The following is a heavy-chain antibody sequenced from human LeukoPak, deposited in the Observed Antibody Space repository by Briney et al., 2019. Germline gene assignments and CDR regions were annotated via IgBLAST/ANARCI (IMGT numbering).Heavy chain of an antibody. J-gene: IGHJ4*02. V-gene: IGHV3-23*01. D-gene: IGHD2-21*01. CDR1: GFTFSSYA. CDR2: ISGSGGST. CDR3: ARAAEPICGGDCYFDY. Sequence: PGGSLRLSCAASGFTFSSYAMSWVRQAPGKGLEWVSAISGSGGSTNYADSVKGRFTISRDNAKNSLYLQMNSLRAEDTAVYYCARAAEPICGGDCYFDYWGQGTLVTVSS.